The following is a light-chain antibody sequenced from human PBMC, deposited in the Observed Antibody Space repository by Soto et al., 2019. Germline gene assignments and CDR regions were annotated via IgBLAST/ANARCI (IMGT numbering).Light chain of an antibody. CDR3: HQYNALCYT. V-gene: IGKV1-5*01. CDR2: DGS. Sequence: DIQMTQSPATLSASLGDRVTITCRASQTINRWLAWYQQKPRKAPKLLIYDGSTLQSGVPSRFSGSGSGTEFTLTISSLQPDDVATYYCHQYNALCYTFGQGTKV. CDR1: QTINRW. J-gene: IGKJ2*01.